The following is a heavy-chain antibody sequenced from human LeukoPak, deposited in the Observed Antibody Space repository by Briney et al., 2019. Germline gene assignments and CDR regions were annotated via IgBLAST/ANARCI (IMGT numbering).Heavy chain of an antibody. J-gene: IGHJ5*02. V-gene: IGHV4-61*01. D-gene: IGHD2-2*01. CDR1: GGSVSSGTYY. CDR3: ARAAGKVVPAAILGKKTNWFDP. Sequence: SETLSLTCTVSGGSVSSGTYYWSWIRQPPGKGLEWIGHIYYTGNTHYVPSLKSRVTISVDTSKNQFSLKLSSVTAADTAVYYCARAAGKVVPAAILGKKTNWFDPWGQGTLVTVSS. CDR2: IYYTGNT.